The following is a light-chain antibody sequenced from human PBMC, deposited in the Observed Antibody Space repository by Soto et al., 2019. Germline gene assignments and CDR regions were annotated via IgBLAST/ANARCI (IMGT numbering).Light chain of an antibody. CDR1: TSNIGRSS. V-gene: IGLV1-44*01. CDR3: AAWDDSLSGFFV. J-gene: IGLJ1*01. Sequence: QSVLTQPPSASGPPGQRVTISCSGSTSNIGRSSVSWYQHLPGTAPTLLIYDNDQRPSGVPDRFSGSKSGTSASLAISGLQSEDEADHYCAAWDDSLSGFFVFGTGTKLTVL. CDR2: DND.